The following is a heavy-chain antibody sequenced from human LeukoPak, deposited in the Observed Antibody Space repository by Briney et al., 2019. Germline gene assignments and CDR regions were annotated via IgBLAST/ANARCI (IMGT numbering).Heavy chain of an antibody. D-gene: IGHD3-22*01. CDR2: IYHSGST. Sequence: MPSETLSLTCTVSGYSISSGYYWGWIRQPPGKGLEWIGSIYHSGSTYYNPSLKSRVTISVDTSKNQLSLKLSSVTAADTAVYYCASQTYYYDSSGSWPNYYYMDVWGKGTTVTVSS. CDR1: GYSISSGYY. CDR3: ASQTYYYDSSGSWPNYYYMDV. J-gene: IGHJ6*03. V-gene: IGHV4-38-2*02.